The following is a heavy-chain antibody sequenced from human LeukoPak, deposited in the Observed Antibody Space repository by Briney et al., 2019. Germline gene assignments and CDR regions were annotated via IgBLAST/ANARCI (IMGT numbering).Heavy chain of an antibody. CDR2: IYSGGST. Sequence: GSLRLSCAASGFTVSSNYMSWVRQAPGKGLEGVSVIYSGGSTYYADSVKGRFTISRDNSKNTLYLQMNSLRAEDTAVYYCARDDYYDSSGYTPHWGQGTLVTVSS. D-gene: IGHD3-22*01. CDR1: GFTVSSNY. CDR3: ARDDYYDSSGYTPH. V-gene: IGHV3-53*01. J-gene: IGHJ4*02.